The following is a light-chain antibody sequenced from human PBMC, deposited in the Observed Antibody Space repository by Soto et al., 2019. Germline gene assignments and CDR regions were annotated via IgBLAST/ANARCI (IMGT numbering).Light chain of an antibody. CDR1: QTITSY. J-gene: IGKJ1*01. V-gene: IGKV1-39*01. Sequence: DIQMTQSPSSLSASVGDRVTINCRASQTITSYLNWYQHKPGKAPKLLIYAASNLHSGVPSRFSGSGSGTDFALTISSLEPDDFATYYCQQSYKTPQTFGQGTKVEVK. CDR3: QQSYKTPQT. CDR2: AAS.